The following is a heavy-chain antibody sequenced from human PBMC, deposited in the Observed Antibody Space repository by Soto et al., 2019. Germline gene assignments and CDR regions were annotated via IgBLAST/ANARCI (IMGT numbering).Heavy chain of an antibody. Sequence: QLQLQESGPGLVKPSETLSLTCTVSGGSISSSSYYWGWIRQPPGKGLEWIGSIYYSGSTLYNPSLKRRVTISVDTSKKQFSLRVSSVTAADTAVYYCARLGGDFWSGYYADHWGQGTLVTVSS. V-gene: IGHV4-39*01. J-gene: IGHJ5*02. CDR2: IYYSGST. CDR3: ARLGGDFWSGYYADH. D-gene: IGHD3-3*01. CDR1: GGSISSSSYY.